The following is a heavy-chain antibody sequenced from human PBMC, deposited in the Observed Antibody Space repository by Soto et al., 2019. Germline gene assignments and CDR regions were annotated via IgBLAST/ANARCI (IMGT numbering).Heavy chain of an antibody. D-gene: IGHD6-13*01. V-gene: IGHV1-69*06. J-gene: IGHJ5*02. CDR3: ARVGYSSSWTQVYFRGWFDP. CDR1: GGTFSSYA. Sequence: QVQLVQSGAEVKKPGSSVKVSCKASGGTFSSYAISWVRQAPGQGLEWMGGIIPIFGTANYAQKFQGRVTITADKSTSTAYMELSSLRSEDTAVYYCARVGYSSSWTQVYFRGWFDPWGQGTLVTVSS. CDR2: IIPIFGTA.